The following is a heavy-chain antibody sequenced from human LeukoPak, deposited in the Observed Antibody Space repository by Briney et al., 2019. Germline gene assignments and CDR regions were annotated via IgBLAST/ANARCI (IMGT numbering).Heavy chain of an antibody. CDR3: ARYSDYASGN. Sequence: GGSLRLSCAASGFTVSSNYMSWVRQAPGKGLEWVANINLDGSEKYYVESVKGRFTISRDNAKNSLYLQMNSLRAEDTAVYYCARYSDYASGNWGQGTLVTVSS. D-gene: IGHD4/OR15-4a*01. V-gene: IGHV3-7*01. CDR1: GFTVSSNY. CDR2: INLDGSEK. J-gene: IGHJ4*02.